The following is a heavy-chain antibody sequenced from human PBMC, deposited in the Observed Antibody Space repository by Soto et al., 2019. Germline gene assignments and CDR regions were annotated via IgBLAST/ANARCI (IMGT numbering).Heavy chain of an antibody. D-gene: IGHD3-3*01. Sequence: EVQLVESGGGLVQPGGSLRLSCAASGFSITNTWMHWVRQAPGKGLEWVGRVKSKADGGTADYAAPVTGRFTVSRDASKNTQYLQMTSLKMEDTAVYYCNSYPDFWGGHTPLWCQGTLVTVSS. CDR3: NSYPDFWGGHTPL. V-gene: IGHV3-15*07. J-gene: IGHJ4*02. CDR2: VKSKADGGTA. CDR1: GFSITNTW.